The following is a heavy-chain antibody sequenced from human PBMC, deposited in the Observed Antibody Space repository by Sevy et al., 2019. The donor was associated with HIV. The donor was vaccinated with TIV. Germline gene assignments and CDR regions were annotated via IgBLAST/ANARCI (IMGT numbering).Heavy chain of an antibody. CDR2: IRYDGSTK. CDR3: AKGLGMVQGALLSDDV. V-gene: IGHV3-30*02. Sequence: GGSLRLSCAASGFTFRSYGMHWVRQAPGKGLEWVTFIRYDGSTKYYADSVKGRFTISRDNSKNTVFLQMNSLRSEDMAVYYCAKGLGMVQGALLSDDVWGQGTMVTVSS. CDR1: GFTFRSYG. J-gene: IGHJ3*01. D-gene: IGHD3-10*01.